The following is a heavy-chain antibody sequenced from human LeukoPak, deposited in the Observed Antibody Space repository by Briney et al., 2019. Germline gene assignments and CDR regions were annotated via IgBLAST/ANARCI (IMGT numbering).Heavy chain of an antibody. V-gene: IGHV3-7*01. J-gene: IGHJ4*02. D-gene: IGHD5-18*01. Sequence: PGGSLRLSCAASGFTFSSYWMSWVRQAPGKGLEWVANIKQDGSGKYYVDSVKGRFTISRDNAKNSLYLQMNSLRVEDTAFYYCARDLAYSRLDYWGQGMLVTVSS. CDR2: IKQDGSGK. CDR1: GFTFSSYW. CDR3: ARDLAYSRLDY.